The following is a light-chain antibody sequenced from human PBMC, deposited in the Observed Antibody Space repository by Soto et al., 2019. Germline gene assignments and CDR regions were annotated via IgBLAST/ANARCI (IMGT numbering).Light chain of an antibody. CDR3: CSYAGSSTFVV. Sequence: QSVLTQPASVSGSPGQSITISCTGTSSDVGSYNLVSWYQQHPGKAPKLMIYEGSKRTSGVSNRFSGSNSGNTASLTISGLQGEDEADYYCCSYAGSSTFVVFGRGTKLTVL. CDR2: EGS. CDR1: SSDVGSYNL. J-gene: IGLJ2*01. V-gene: IGLV2-23*03.